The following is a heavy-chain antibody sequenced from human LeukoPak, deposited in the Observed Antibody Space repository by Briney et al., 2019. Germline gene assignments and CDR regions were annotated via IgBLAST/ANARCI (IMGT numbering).Heavy chain of an antibody. J-gene: IGHJ5*02. V-gene: IGHV4-39*01. CDR2: IYYSGNT. D-gene: IGHD7-27*01. Sequence: SETLSLTCTVSGGSISNTNYYWGWIRQPPGRGLEWIGNIYYSGNTYYNSSLKSRVTISVDTSKNQFSLKLSSVTAADTAVYYCASLLNGGVAHWFDPWGQGTLVAVSS. CDR1: GGSISNTNYY. CDR3: ASLLNGGVAHWFDP.